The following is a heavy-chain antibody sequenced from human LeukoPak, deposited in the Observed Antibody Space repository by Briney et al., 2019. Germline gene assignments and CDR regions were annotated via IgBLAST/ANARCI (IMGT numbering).Heavy chain of an antibody. J-gene: IGHJ3*02. Sequence: GASVKVSCKASGGTFSSYAISWVRQAPGQGLEWMGGIIPIFGTANYAQKFQGRVTITADESTSTAYMELSSLRSEDTAVYYCASGDHGGVEVVRLDAFDIWGQGTMVTVSS. CDR1: GGTFSSYA. CDR2: IIPIFGTA. D-gene: IGHD2-8*02. CDR3: ASGDHGGVEVVRLDAFDI. V-gene: IGHV1-69*01.